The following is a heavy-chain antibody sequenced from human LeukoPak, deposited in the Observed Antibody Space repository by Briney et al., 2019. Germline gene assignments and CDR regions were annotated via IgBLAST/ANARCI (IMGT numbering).Heavy chain of an antibody. Sequence: GGSLRLSCAASGFTFSSYAMHWVRQAPGKGLEWVAVISYDGSNKYYADSVKGRFTISRDNSKNTLYLQMNSLRAEDTAVYYCAKDQREGPMTYYFDYWGQGTLVTVSS. CDR1: GFTFSSYA. J-gene: IGHJ4*02. V-gene: IGHV3-30*04. D-gene: IGHD1-26*01. CDR3: AKDQREGPMTYYFDY. CDR2: ISYDGSNK.